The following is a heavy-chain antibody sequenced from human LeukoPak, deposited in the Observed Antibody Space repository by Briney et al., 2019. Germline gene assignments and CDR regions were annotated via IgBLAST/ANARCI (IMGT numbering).Heavy chain of an antibody. CDR2: IYYSGST. J-gene: IGHJ3*02. Sequence: SQTLSLTCTVSGGSISSGGYYWSWIRQHPGKGLEWIGYIYYSGSTYYNPSLKSRITISVDTSKNQFSLKLSSVTAADTAVYYCARQTQWLVPGAFDIWGQGTMVTVSS. CDR3: ARQTQWLVPGAFDI. D-gene: IGHD6-19*01. V-gene: IGHV4-31*03. CDR1: GGSISSGGYY.